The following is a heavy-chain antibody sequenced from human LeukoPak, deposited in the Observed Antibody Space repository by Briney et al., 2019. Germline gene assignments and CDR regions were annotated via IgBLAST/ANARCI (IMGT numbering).Heavy chain of an antibody. CDR1: GFPFSSDA. CDR3: ARALRFVDY. Sequence: GGSLRLSCAGSGFPFSSDAMNWVRQAPGKGLEWVASISGSTGSTQYADSVKGRFTVSRDNSKNTLYLQMNSLRADDTAVYYCARALRFVDYWGQGTLVTVSS. J-gene: IGHJ4*02. D-gene: IGHD3-3*01. CDR2: ISGSTGST. V-gene: IGHV3-23*01.